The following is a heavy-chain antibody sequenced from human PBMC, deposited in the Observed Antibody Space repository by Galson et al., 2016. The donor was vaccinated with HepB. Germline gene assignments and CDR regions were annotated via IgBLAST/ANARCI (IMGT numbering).Heavy chain of an antibody. D-gene: IGHD4-17*01. CDR3: ARDFGDYFTPWYYYFGMDV. V-gene: IGHV3-21*01. CDR1: GFTFSSSS. Sequence: SLRLSCAASGFTFSSSSMNWGRQAPGKGLEWVSSISSSSSYIYYAGSVKGRFTSSRDNAKNSLSLQMTRLSAEDTAVYYCARDFGDYFTPWYYYFGMDVWGQGTTVTVSS. CDR2: ISSSSSYI. J-gene: IGHJ6*02.